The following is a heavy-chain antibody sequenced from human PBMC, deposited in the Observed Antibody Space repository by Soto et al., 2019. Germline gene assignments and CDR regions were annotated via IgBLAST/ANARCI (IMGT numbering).Heavy chain of an antibody. D-gene: IGHD2-15*01. CDR1: GFTFDDYA. CDR3: AKAYCSGGSCYNAFDI. J-gene: IGHJ3*02. CDR2: ISWNSGSI. V-gene: IGHV3-9*01. Sequence: GGSLRLSCAASGFTFDDYAMHSVRQAPGKVLEWVSGISWNSGSIGYADSVKGRFTISRDNAKNSLYLQMNSLRAEDTALYYWAKAYCSGGSCYNAFDIWGQGTMVTVSS.